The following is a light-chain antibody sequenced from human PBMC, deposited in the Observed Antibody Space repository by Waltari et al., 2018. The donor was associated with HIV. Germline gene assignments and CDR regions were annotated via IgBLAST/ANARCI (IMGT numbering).Light chain of an antibody. V-gene: IGLV2-14*03. CDR3: SSYTTFNTVI. CDR2: DVT. CDR1: GAELGAYNY. Sequence: QSALPQPASVSGSPGQSITIPCAGTGAELGAYNYVAWYQKLPASVPKLIIYDVTSRPSGISDRFSASKSGNAASLTISGLQAEDEGDYYCSSYTTFNTVIFGGGTKLTVL. J-gene: IGLJ2*01.